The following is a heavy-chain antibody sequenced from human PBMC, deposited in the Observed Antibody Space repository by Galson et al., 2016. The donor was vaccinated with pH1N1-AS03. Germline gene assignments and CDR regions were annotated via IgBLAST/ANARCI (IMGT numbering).Heavy chain of an antibody. CDR2: IHFSGTT. D-gene: IGHD3-22*01. V-gene: IGHV4-61*01. J-gene: IGHJ4*02. CDR1: GGPVTSPIFS. CDR3: ARDGQLWPHYYPLDV. Sequence: ETLSLTCAVSGGPVTSPIFSWSWIRQPPGQGLEWIGYIHFSGTTNYNPSLESRVTISLDASKNQFSLRLSSVTAADTAVYYCARDGQLWPHYYPLDVWGQGTRVTVSS.